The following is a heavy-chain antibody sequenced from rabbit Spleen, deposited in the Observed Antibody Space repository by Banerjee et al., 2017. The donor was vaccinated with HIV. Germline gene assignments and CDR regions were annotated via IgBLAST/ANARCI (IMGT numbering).Heavy chain of an antibody. CDR1: GVSFSTNSY. CDR2: IDTGNSDFT. CDR3: ARDTSTSFSSYGMDL. Sequence: QSLEESGGDLVKPGASLTLTCTASGVSFSTNSYICWVRQAPGKGLEWIACIDTGNSDFTYFASWAKGRFTCSKTSSTTETLQMTSLTAADTATYFCARDTSTSFSSYGMDLWGPGTLVTVS. J-gene: IGHJ6*01. D-gene: IGHD1-1*01. V-gene: IGHV1S40*01.